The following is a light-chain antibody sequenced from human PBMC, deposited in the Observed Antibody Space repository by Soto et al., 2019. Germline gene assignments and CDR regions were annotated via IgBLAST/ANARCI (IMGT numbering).Light chain of an antibody. CDR1: QGVSSSY. CDR3: QQSATSTWT. V-gene: IGKV3-20*01. Sequence: EIVLTQSPGTLFLSAGERATLSCRAIQGVSSSYLAWYQQKPGQAPRVVIYGASSRATGIPDRFRGSGSGTDFTLTISRLEPEDFAVYYCQQSATSTWTFGQGTKV. CDR2: GAS. J-gene: IGKJ1*01.